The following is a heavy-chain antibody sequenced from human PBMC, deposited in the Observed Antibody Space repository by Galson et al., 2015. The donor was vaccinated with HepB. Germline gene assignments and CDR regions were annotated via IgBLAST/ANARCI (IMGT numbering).Heavy chain of an antibody. CDR3: ARGPVLRVLEHHTNNYYYMDV. CDR2: ISAYNGNT. V-gene: IGHV1-18*01. J-gene: IGHJ6*03. CDR1: GYTFTSYG. D-gene: IGHD3-3*01. Sequence: SVKVSCKASGYTFTSYGISWVRQAPGQGLEWMGWISAYNGNTNYAQKLQGRVTMTTDTSTSTAYMELRSLRSDDTAVYYCARGPVLRVLEHHTNNYYYMDVWGKGTTGTVAS.